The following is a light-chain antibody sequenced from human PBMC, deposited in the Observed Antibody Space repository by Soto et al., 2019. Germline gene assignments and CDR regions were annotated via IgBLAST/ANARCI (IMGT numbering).Light chain of an antibody. CDR2: DAS. CDR1: QSMGTW. Sequence: DIQMTQSPTTLSASVGDRVTITCRTSQSMGTWLAWYQQKPGTAPKLLIYDASSLESGVPSRFSGSGSGTEFTLTISSLQPDDFATYYCQQYNSYSQTFGQGTKVDIK. CDR3: QQYNSYSQT. J-gene: IGKJ1*01. V-gene: IGKV1-5*01.